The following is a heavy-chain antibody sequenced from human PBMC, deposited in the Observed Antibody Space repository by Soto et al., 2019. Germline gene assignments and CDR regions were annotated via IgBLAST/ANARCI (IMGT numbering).Heavy chain of an antibody. D-gene: IGHD3-16*01. CDR2: INPSGGST. J-gene: IGHJ4*02. Sequence: EASVKVSCKASGYTFTSYYMHWVRQAPGQGLEGMGIINPSGGSTSYAQKFQGRVTMTRDTSTSTVYMELSSLRSEDTAVYYCARGGRLTAALYYFDYWGQGTLVTVAS. CDR1: GYTFTSYY. CDR3: ARGGRLTAALYYFDY. V-gene: IGHV1-46*01.